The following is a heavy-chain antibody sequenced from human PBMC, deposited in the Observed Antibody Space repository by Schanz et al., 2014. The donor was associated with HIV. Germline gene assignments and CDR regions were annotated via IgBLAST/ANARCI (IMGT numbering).Heavy chain of an antibody. CDR2: IWYDGSNE. CDR3: ANEEVPNDY. J-gene: IGHJ4*02. V-gene: IGHV3-33*06. CDR1: GFTFSGYG. Sequence: QVQLVESGGGVVQPGRSLRLSCAASGFTFSGYGMHWVRQAPGKGLEWVAVIWYDGSNEYYADSVKGRFTISRDNSKNTLYLQMNSLRVEDTAVYYCANEEVPNDYWGQGTLVTVSS.